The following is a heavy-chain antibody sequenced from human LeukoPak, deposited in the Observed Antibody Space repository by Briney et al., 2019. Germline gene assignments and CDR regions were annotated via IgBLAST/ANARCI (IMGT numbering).Heavy chain of an antibody. Sequence: GESLKISCNASGYTFSNYWIGWVRQVPGKGLEWMGIIYPGDSDTRYSPSFQGQVTISADKSISTAYLQWSSLKASDTAMYYCARQTQDFWSGYDAFDIWGQGTMVTVSS. CDR2: IYPGDSDT. V-gene: IGHV5-51*01. CDR3: ARQTQDFWSGYDAFDI. D-gene: IGHD3-3*01. J-gene: IGHJ3*02. CDR1: GYTFSNYW.